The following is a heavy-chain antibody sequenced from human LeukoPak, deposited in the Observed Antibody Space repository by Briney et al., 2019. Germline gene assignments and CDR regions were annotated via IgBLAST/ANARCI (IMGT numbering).Heavy chain of an antibody. CDR3: ARDAYYYGSGDTFDY. CDR1: GGSFSGYY. V-gene: IGHV4-34*01. D-gene: IGHD3-10*01. CDR2: INHSGST. J-gene: IGHJ4*02. Sequence: SETLSLTCAVYGGSFSGYYWSWIRQPPGKGLEWIGEINHSGSTNYNPSLESQVTISVDTSKNQFSLKLSSVTAADTAVYYCARDAYYYGSGDTFDYWGQGTLVTVSS.